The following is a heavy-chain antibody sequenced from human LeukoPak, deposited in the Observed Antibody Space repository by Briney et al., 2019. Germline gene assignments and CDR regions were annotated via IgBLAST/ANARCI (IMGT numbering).Heavy chain of an antibody. Sequence: GGSLRLSCTASGFTFGDHAMSWVRQAPGKGLEWVTFIRSKTHGETTEYAASVKGRFTISRDDSKSIAYLQMNSLKTEDTAVYYCTRGRSGWYTISDYWGQGTLVTVPS. D-gene: IGHD6-19*01. J-gene: IGHJ4*02. CDR3: TRGRSGWYTISDY. CDR1: GFTFGDHA. CDR2: IRSKTHGETT. V-gene: IGHV3-49*04.